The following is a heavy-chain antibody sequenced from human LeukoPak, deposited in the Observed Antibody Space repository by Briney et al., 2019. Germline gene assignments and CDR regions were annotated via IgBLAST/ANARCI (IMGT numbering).Heavy chain of an antibody. Sequence: SETLSLTCTVSGGSISSSSYYWGWIRQPPGKGLEWIGSIYYSGSTYYNPSLKSRVTISVDTSKNQFSLKLSSVTAADTAVYYCARDSVVGAYDYWGQGTLATVSS. CDR1: GGSISSSSYY. J-gene: IGHJ4*02. D-gene: IGHD1-26*01. V-gene: IGHV4-39*07. CDR3: ARDSVVGAYDY. CDR2: IYYSGST.